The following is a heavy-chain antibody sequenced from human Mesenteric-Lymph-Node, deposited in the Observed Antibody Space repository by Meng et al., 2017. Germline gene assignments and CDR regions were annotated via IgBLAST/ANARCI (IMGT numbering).Heavy chain of an antibody. CDR3: ARVAAAGNEWFDP. J-gene: IGHJ5*02. CDR1: GGSISSINW. D-gene: IGHD6-13*01. Sequence: QGSGAGLVKPSETPSLTFAVSGGSISSINWWTWVRQPPGKGLEWIGEIYHSGSTNYNPSLKSRVTISVDKSKNQFSLKLSSVTAADTAVYYCARVAAAGNEWFDPWGQGTLVTVSS. V-gene: IGHV4-4*02. CDR2: IYHSGST.